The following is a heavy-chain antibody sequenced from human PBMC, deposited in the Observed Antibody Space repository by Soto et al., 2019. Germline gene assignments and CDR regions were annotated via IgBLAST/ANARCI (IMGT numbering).Heavy chain of an antibody. J-gene: IGHJ5*02. CDR3: AHFDLSSSQFDP. CDR2: IYWDDDK. V-gene: IGHV2-5*02. CDR1: GFSLSTSGVG. D-gene: IGHD6-13*01. Sequence: QITLKESGPTLVKPTHTLTLTCTFSGFSLSTSGVGVGWVRQPPGKALECLALIYWDDDKRYSPSLKSRLTITKDTCKNQVVLTMTNMDPVDTATYFCAHFDLSSSQFDPWGQGTLVTVSS.